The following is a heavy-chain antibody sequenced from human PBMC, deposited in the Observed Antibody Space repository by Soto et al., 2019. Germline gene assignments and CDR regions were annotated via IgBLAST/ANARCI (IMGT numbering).Heavy chain of an antibody. CDR3: ARDQPFYDFWSGYQPQYGMDV. V-gene: IGHV1-2*04. CDR2: INPNSGGT. CDR1: GYTFTGYY. D-gene: IGHD3-3*01. Sequence: ASVKVSCKASGYTFTGYYMHWVRQAPGQGLEWMGWINPNSGGTNCAQKFQGWVTMTRDTSISTAYMELSRLRSDDTAVYYCARDQPFYDFWSGYQPQYGMDVWGQGTTVTVSS. J-gene: IGHJ6*02.